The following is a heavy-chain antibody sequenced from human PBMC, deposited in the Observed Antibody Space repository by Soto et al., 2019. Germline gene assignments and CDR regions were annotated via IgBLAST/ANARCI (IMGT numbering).Heavy chain of an antibody. CDR3: AKLGWQGSDHSRGYY. Sequence: EVQLLESGGGLVQPGGSLRLCCAASGFTFSAYGMSWGRQAPGKGLEWVSSISGSGSSTYYADSVKGRFTVSRDNSKNTLYLQMNGLRAEDSAIYYCAKLGWQGSDHSRGYYWGQGTLVTVSS. CDR1: GFTFSAYG. V-gene: IGHV3-23*01. J-gene: IGHJ4*02. D-gene: IGHD2-21*01. CDR2: ISGSGSST.